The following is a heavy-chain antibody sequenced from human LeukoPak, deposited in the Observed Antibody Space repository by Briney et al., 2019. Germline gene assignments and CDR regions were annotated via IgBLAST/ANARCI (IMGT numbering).Heavy chain of an antibody. CDR3: ARDTRGIAVAGYYYYGMDV. CDR2: INPSGGST. CDR1: GYTFTSYY. D-gene: IGHD6-19*01. J-gene: IGHJ6*02. Sequence: ASVKVSCRASGYTFTSYYMHWVRQAPGQGLEWMGIINPSGGSTSYAQKFQGRVTMTRDTSTSTVYMELSSLRSEDTAVYYCARDTRGIAVAGYYYYGMDVWGQGTTVTVSS. V-gene: IGHV1-46*01.